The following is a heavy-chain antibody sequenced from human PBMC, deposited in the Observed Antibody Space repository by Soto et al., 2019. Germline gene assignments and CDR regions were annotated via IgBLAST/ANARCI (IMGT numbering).Heavy chain of an antibody. CDR1: GYTFPSYA. Sequence: ASVKVSCKASGYTFPSYAMHWVRQAPGQRLEWMGWINAGNGDIKYSQSFQGRVTITRDTSASTAYMELSSLRSEDTAVYYCAKDRSSTWSFDYWGQGSLVTVSS. CDR2: INAGNGDI. V-gene: IGHV1-3*01. D-gene: IGHD6-13*01. J-gene: IGHJ4*02. CDR3: AKDRSSTWSFDY.